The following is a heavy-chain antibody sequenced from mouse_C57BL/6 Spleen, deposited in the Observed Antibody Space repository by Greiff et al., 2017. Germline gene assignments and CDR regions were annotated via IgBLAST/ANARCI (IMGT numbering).Heavy chain of an antibody. Sequence: VQRVESGAELVKPGASVKISCKASGYAFSSYWMNWVKQRPGQGLEWIGQIYPGDGNTNYNGKFKGKATLTADQSSSTAYMQRSSLTSEDSAVYFGARAYYSNYRYAMDYWGQGTSVTVAS. CDR3: ARAYYSNYRYAMDY. CDR1: GYAFSSYW. D-gene: IGHD2-5*01. J-gene: IGHJ4*01. CDR2: IYPGDGNT. V-gene: IGHV1-80*01.